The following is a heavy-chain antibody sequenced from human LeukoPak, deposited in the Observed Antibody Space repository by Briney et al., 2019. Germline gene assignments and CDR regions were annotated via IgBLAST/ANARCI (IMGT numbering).Heavy chain of an antibody. CDR2: IWSNGRNK. Sequence: PGESLRLSCVASGFTFNNYGMHWVRQAPGEGLEWVAVIWSNGRNKYYADSVKGRFAISRDNSKNTLDLQMNSLRADDTAVYYCVRELGPFTGFDYWGQGTLVTVSS. V-gene: IGHV3-33*01. D-gene: IGHD3-16*01. J-gene: IGHJ4*02. CDR3: VRELGPFTGFDY. CDR1: GFTFNNYG.